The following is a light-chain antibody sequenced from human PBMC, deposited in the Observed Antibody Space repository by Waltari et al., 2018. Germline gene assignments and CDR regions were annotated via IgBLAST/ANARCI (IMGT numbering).Light chain of an antibody. V-gene: IGLV3-25*02. CDR3: QSADSSGNTYV. Sequence: SYELTQPPSVSVSPGQTARITCSGDALPKKYAYWYQQKQGQAPVLVIYKGSERPSGIPARFSGYSAGTTVTLTISGVQAEDEADYYCQSADSSGNTYVFGIGTKVTVL. CDR2: KGS. CDR1: ALPKKY. J-gene: IGLJ1*01.